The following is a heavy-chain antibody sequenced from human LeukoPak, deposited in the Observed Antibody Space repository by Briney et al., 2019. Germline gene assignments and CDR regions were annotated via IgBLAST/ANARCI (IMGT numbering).Heavy chain of an antibody. J-gene: IGHJ4*02. Sequence: EASVKVSCKASGGTFSSYAISWVRQAPGQGLEWMGGIIPIFGTANYAQKFQGRVTITADESTSTAYMELSSLRSEDTAVYYCARDNTIGAADYYFDYWGQGTLVTVSS. CDR3: ARDNTIGAADYYFDY. CDR1: GGTFSSYA. CDR2: IIPIFGTA. V-gene: IGHV1-69*13. D-gene: IGHD6-13*01.